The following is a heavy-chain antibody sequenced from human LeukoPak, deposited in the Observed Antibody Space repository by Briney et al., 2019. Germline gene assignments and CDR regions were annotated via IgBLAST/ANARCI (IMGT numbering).Heavy chain of an antibody. J-gene: IGHJ6*02. CDR3: ARHRERTSPYYYGMDV. V-gene: IGHV4-39*01. CDR2: IYYSGST. Sequence: SETLSLICTVSGDSISSSSYYWGWIRQPPGKGLEWIGSIYYSGSTYYNPSLKSRVTISVDTSKNQFSLKLTSVIAADTAVYYCARHRERTSPYYYGMDVWGQGTTVTVSS. CDR1: GDSISSSSYY. D-gene: IGHD1-1*01.